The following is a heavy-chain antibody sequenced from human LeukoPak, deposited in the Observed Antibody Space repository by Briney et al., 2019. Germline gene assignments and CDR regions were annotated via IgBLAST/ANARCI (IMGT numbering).Heavy chain of an antibody. V-gene: IGHV4-39*07. Sequence: PSETLSLTCTVSGASISSTYNYWDWIRQPPGKGLEWIGSIHYSGSTYYNPSLKSRVTISVDTSKNQFSLKLSSVTAADTAVYYCARGGGIAAAGINYYFDYWGQGTLVTVSS. D-gene: IGHD6-13*01. CDR3: ARGGGIAAAGINYYFDY. J-gene: IGHJ4*02. CDR1: GASISSTYNY. CDR2: IHYSGST.